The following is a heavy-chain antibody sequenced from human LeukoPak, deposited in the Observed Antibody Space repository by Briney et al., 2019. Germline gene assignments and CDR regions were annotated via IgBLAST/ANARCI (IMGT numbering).Heavy chain of an antibody. CDR3: AKNPYEYYFDY. CDR2: INPNSGDT. V-gene: IGHV1-2*02. J-gene: IGHJ4*02. D-gene: IGHD5-12*01. Sequence: GASVKVSCKASGYTFTCYYMHWVRQAPGQGGEWMGWINPNSGDTNYAQNFQGRVTMTRDTSIRTAYLELSGLRSDDTAVYYCAKNPYEYYFDYWGQGTLVTVSS. CDR1: GYTFTCYY.